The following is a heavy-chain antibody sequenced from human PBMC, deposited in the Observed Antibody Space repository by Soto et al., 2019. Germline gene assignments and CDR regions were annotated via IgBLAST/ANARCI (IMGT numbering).Heavy chain of an antibody. CDR1: GFTFSSCG. V-gene: IGHV3-30*18. J-gene: IGHJ6*01. D-gene: IGHD6-19*01. CDR2: ISYDGSNK. Sequence: QVQLVESGGGVVQPGRSLRLSCAASGFTFSSCGMHWVRQAPGKGLEWVAVISYDGSNKYYGDSVKGRFTISRDNSKNTLYLQMNSLRGEDTALYYCAKDERASSAWYTGYYYYGMDVW. CDR3: AKDERASSAWYTGYYYYGMDV.